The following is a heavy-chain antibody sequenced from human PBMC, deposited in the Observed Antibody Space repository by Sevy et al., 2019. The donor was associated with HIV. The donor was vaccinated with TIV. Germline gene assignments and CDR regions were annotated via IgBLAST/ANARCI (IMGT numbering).Heavy chain of an antibody. CDR2: IYYSGST. V-gene: IGHV4-31*03. CDR3: VRADYVWGSYRLVY. J-gene: IGHJ4*02. CDR1: GGSISSGGYY. Sequence: SETLSLTCTVSGGSISSGGYYWSWIRQHPGKGLEWIGYIYYSGSTYYNPSLKSRVTISVDTSKNQFSLKLSSVTAADTAVYYCVRADYVWGSYRLVYWGQGTLVTVSS. D-gene: IGHD3-16*02.